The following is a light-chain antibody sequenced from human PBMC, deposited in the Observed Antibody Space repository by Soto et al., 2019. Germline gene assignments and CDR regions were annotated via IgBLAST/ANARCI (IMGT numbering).Light chain of an antibody. CDR2: KAS. J-gene: IGKJ1*01. V-gene: IGKV1-5*03. CDR3: QQYERYST. CDR1: QTISSW. Sequence: DIQMTQSPSTLSGSVGDRVTITCRASQTISSWLAWYQQKPGKAPKLLIYKASTLKSGVPSRFSGSGSGTAFTLTISSLQPDDSAAYYCQQYERYSTFGQGTKVDIK.